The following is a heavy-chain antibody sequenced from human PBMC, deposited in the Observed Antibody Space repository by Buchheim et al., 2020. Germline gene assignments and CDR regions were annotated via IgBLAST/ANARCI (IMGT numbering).Heavy chain of an antibody. J-gene: IGHJ6*02. CDR1: GYTFTGYY. V-gene: IGHV1-2*04. D-gene: IGHD3-3*01. CDR3: ARGPAARFLEWLSITRNYYYYGMDV. CDR2: INPNSGGS. Sequence: VQLVQSGAEVKKPGASVKVSCKASGYTFTGYYMHWVRQAPGQGLEWMGWINPNSGGSNYAQKFQGWVTMTRDTSISTADMELSRLRSDDTAVYYCARGPAARFLEWLSITRNYYYYGMDVWGQGTT.